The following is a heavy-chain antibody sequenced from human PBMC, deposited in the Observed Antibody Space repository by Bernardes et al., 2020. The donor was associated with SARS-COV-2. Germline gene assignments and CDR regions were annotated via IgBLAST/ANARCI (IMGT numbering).Heavy chain of an antibody. CDR2: ISGSGGST. J-gene: IGHJ3*02. CDR3: AKDIVVVPAAILAGLDSEAFDI. Sequence: GGSLRRSCAASGFTFSSYAMSWVRQAPGKGLEWVSAISGSGGSTYYADSVKGRFTISRDNSKNTLYLQMNSLRAEDTAVYYCAKDIVVVPAAILAGLDSEAFDIWGQGTMVTVSS. V-gene: IGHV3-23*01. CDR1: GFTFSSYA. D-gene: IGHD2-2*01.